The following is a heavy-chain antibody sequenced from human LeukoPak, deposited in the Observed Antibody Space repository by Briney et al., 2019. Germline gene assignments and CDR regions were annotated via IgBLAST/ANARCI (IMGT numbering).Heavy chain of an antibody. V-gene: IGHV3-30-3*01. D-gene: IGHD3-22*01. CDR1: GFTFSSYA. CDR2: ISYDGSNK. CDR3: AREYYYDSSGRHWFDP. Sequence: GGSLRLSCADSGFTFSSYAMHWVRQAPGKGLEWVAVISYDGSNKYYADSVKGRFTISRDNSKNTLYLQMNSLRAEDTAVYYCAREYYYDSSGRHWFDPWGQGTLVTVSS. J-gene: IGHJ5*02.